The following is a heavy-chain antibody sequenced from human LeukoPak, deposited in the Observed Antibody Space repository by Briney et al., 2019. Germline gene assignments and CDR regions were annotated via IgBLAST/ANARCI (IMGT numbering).Heavy chain of an antibody. CDR1: GGSSSGYS. CDR3: ARGYSGTYRVDY. Sequence: VGSLRLSCADSGGSSSGYSTHWGRQVPGKGLVWVSRINTDGTNTTYADSVKGRFTMSRDNAKSRLYLLMNSLRAEDTAVYYCARGYSGTYRVDYWGQGTLVTVSS. D-gene: IGHD1-26*01. V-gene: IGHV3-74*03. CDR2: INTDGTNT. J-gene: IGHJ4*02.